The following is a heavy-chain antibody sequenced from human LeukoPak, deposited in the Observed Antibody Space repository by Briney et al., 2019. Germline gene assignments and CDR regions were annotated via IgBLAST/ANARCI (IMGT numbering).Heavy chain of an antibody. J-gene: IGHJ3*01. D-gene: IGHD3/OR15-3a*01. V-gene: IGHV3-7*01. CDR1: GFTLSTYW. CDR3: GKSGGNLYDLALDV. Sequence: TGGSLRLSCAASGFTLSTYWISWVRQAPGKGLEWVAKIKPDGSEKYYVDSLKGRLTISRDNGKNLVFLQMNSLRAEDTAMYYCGKSGGNLYDLALDVWGQGTIVNV. CDR2: IKPDGSEK.